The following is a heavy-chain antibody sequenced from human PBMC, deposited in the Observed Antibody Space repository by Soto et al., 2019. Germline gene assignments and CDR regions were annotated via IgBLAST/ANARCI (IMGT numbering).Heavy chain of an antibody. CDR1: GGSISNYY. CDR3: ARAIGSSWSNWNDEVYYYYGMDV. V-gene: IGHV4-59*12. Sequence: SETLSLTCTVSGGSISNYYWTWIRQPPGKGLEWIGYIYHSGSTYYNPSLKSRVTISVDRSKNQFSLKLSSVTAADTAVYYCARAIGSSWSNWNDEVYYYYGMDVWGQGTTVTVSS. D-gene: IGHD1-1*01. J-gene: IGHJ6*02. CDR2: IYHSGST.